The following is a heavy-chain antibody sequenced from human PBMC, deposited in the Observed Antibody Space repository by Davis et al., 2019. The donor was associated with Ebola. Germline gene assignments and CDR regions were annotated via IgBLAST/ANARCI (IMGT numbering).Heavy chain of an antibody. CDR1: GGSFSGHY. D-gene: IGHD4-23*01. CDR2: ITHGGRT. V-gene: IGHV4-34*01. Sequence: GSLRLSCAVYGGSFSGHYWSWIRQPPGKGLEWIGEITHGGRTNYSPSLKSRVTMSIDTSKNQFSLKLNSVTAADTGVYYCARGLDGGNSADSWGQGTLVTVSS. J-gene: IGHJ5*01. CDR3: ARGLDGGNSADS.